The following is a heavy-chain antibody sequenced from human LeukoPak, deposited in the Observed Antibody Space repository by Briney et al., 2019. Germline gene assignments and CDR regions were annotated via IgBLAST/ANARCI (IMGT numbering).Heavy chain of an antibody. Sequence: GGSLRLSCAASGFTFSIYAMSWVRQAAGKGREWVSAISGSGGSTYYADSVKGRFTISRDNSKNTLYLQMNSLRAEDTAVYYCAKGLRYNSNFDYWGQGTLVTVSS. V-gene: IGHV3-23*01. D-gene: IGHD6-13*01. CDR2: ISGSGGST. CDR3: AKGLRYNSNFDY. CDR1: GFTFSIYA. J-gene: IGHJ4*02.